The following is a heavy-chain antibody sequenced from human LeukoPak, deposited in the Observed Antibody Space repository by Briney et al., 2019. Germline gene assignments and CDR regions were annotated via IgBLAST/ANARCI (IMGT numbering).Heavy chain of an antibody. D-gene: IGHD3-16*01. J-gene: IGHJ3*02. CDR2: VYYSGNT. CDR3: AKDRGPSAFDI. Sequence: SETLSLTCTVSGGSISSYYWSWIRQHPGKGLEWIGYVYYSGNTYYNPSLKSRLTISVDTSKNQFSLKLSSVTAADTAIYYCAKDRGPSAFDIWGQGTMVTVSS. V-gene: IGHV4-59*06. CDR1: GGSISSYY.